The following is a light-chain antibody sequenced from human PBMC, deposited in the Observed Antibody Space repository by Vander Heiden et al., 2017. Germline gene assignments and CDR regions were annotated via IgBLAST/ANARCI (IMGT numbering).Light chain of an antibody. Sequence: QSALTQPPSASGSPGQSVTISCTGTSSDVGAYNYVSWYQQHPGKAPTLIIYDLTKRPSGVPDRFSGSKSGNTAFLTVSGLQAEDEADYYCSSHAGSSAVFGGGTTVTVL. CDR1: SSDVGAYNY. J-gene: IGLJ3*02. CDR2: DLT. CDR3: SSHAGSSAV. V-gene: IGLV2-8*01.